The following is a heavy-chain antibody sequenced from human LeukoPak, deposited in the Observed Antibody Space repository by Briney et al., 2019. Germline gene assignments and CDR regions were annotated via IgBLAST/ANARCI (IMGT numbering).Heavy chain of an antibody. CDR1: GFSFKDAW. CDR2: IKSTTDGVTT. V-gene: IGHV3-15*01. Sequence: AGGSLRLSCAASGFSFKDAWMSWVRQAPGKGLEWVGRIKSTTDGVTTDYAAPVKGRFTISRDDSRNTLYLQLNSLKTEDTALYYCTRIRGYSAYEFNYWGQGTLVTVSS. J-gene: IGHJ4*02. D-gene: IGHD5-12*01. CDR3: TRIRGYSAYEFNY.